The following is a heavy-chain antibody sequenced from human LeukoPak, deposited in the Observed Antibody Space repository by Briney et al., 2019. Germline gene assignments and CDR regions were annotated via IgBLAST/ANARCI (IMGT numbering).Heavy chain of an antibody. CDR2: IYYSGST. CDR3: ARLRYDSSGYRSSSYYFEY. Sequence: KPSETLSLTCTVSGGSISSYYWNWIRQPPGKGLEWIGYIYYSGSTNYNPSLKSRVTISVDTSKNQFSLKLSAVPAADTAVYYCARLRYDSSGYRSSSYYFEYWGQGTLVTVSS. J-gene: IGHJ4*02. CDR1: GGSISSYY. V-gene: IGHV4-59*01. D-gene: IGHD3-22*01.